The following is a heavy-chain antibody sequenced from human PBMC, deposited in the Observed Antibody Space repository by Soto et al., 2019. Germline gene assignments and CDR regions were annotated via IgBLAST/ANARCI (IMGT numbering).Heavy chain of an antibody. CDR2: IWYDGSNK. J-gene: IGHJ6*02. CDR1: GFIFSSYG. D-gene: IGHD3-10*01. Sequence: GGSLRLSCVTSGFIFSSYGMHWLRQAPGKGLEWVAVIWYDGSNKYYADSVKGRFTISRDNSKNTLYLQMNSLRAEDTAVYYCARVNYYYSFGRTRGGMDVWGQGTTVTVSS. V-gene: IGHV3-33*01. CDR3: ARVNYYYSFGRTRGGMDV.